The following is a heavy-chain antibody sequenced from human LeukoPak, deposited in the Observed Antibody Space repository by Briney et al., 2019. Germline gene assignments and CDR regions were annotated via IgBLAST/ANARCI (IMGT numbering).Heavy chain of an antibody. Sequence: WASVKVSCKASGYTFTSYDINWVRQATGQGLEWMGWMNPNSGNTGYAQKFQGRVTITRNTSISTAYMELSSLRFEDTAVYYCARGPLHSSSWYGGQYNWFDPWGQGTLVTVSS. D-gene: IGHD6-13*01. CDR3: ARGPLHSSSWYGGQYNWFDP. V-gene: IGHV1-8*03. CDR1: GYTFTSYD. CDR2: MNPNSGNT. J-gene: IGHJ5*02.